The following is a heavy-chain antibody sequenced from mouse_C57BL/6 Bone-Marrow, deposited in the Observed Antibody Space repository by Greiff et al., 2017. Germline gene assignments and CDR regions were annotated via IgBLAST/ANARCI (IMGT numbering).Heavy chain of an antibody. D-gene: IGHD1-1*01. V-gene: IGHV5-4*01. Sequence: EVKLMESGGGLVKPGGSLKLSCAASGFTFSSYAMSWVRQTPEKRLEWVATISDGGSYTYYPDNVKGRFTISRDNAKNNLYLQMSHLKSEETAKYYCAREHYGSSPDVWGTGTTVTVSS. CDR2: ISDGGSYT. J-gene: IGHJ1*03. CDR1: GFTFSSYA. CDR3: AREHYGSSPDV.